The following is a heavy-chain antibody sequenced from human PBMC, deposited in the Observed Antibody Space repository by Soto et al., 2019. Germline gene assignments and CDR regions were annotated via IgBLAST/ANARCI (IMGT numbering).Heavy chain of an antibody. D-gene: IGHD3-16*01. CDR2: IVPVLGTA. Sequence: QGQLEQSGAEVRRPGSSVKVSCKASGGSFSSYSLSWVRQAPGHGLEWMGRIVPVLGTANSAQKFQGRVAFSADVATATAYMELRSVRSDDTAIYFCARGSPGGGYYYGMDVWGQGTNVIVSS. V-gene: IGHV1-69*01. CDR3: ARGSPGGGYYYGMDV. CDR1: GGSFSSYS. J-gene: IGHJ6*02.